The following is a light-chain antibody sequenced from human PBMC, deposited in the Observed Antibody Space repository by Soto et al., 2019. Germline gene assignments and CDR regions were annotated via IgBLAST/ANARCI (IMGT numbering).Light chain of an antibody. J-gene: IGKJ5*01. CDR3: QQYNRWPPL. V-gene: IGKV3-20*01. Sequence: EVVLTQSPGTLSLSPGDKASLSCRASQSVSSSYLAWYQQKPGQAPRLPIYGASSRATGIPARFSGSGSGTEFTLTISSLQSEDFAVYYCQQYNRWPPLFGQGTRLEI. CDR2: GAS. CDR1: QSVSSSY.